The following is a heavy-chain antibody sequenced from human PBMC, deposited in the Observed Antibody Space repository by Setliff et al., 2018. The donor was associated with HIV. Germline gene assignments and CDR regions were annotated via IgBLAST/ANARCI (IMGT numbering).Heavy chain of an antibody. CDR1: SGSVSRSDYY. D-gene: IGHD3-9*01. Sequence: PSETLSLTCTVSSGSVSRSDYYWGWIRQTPGKGLEWIGSIYWSGLTFYNPSLKSRVTISVDTSKNQFSLRLNSVTAADTAVYYCARLLPPDNFAPDYWGQGTLVTVSS. J-gene: IGHJ4*02. CDR2: IYWSGLT. V-gene: IGHV4-39*01. CDR3: ARLLPPDNFAPDY.